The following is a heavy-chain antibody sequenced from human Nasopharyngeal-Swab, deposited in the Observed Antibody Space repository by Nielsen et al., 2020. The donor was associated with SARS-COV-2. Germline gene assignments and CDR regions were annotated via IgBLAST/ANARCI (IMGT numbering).Heavy chain of an antibody. V-gene: IGHV3-64*01. J-gene: IGHJ3*02. CDR2: ISSNGGST. Sequence: WIRQPPGKGLEYVSAISSNGGSTYYANSVKGRFTISRDNSKNTLYLQMGSLRAEDMAVYYCARDPGWGGDGAFGIWGQGTMVTVSS. CDR3: ARDPGWGGDGAFGI. D-gene: IGHD3-10*01.